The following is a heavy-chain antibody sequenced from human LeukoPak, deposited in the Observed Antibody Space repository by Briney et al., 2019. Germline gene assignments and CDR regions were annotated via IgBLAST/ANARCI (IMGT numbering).Heavy chain of an antibody. CDR1: GGSMNNYY. V-gene: IGHV4-59*01. Sequence: PSETLSLTCTISGGSMNNYYWTWIRQPPGKGLEWIGYIYYSGSTSYNPSLKSRVTISVDTSKKQFSLKLSSVTAADTAFYYCARYIVSYPHDAFDIWGQGTMVTVSS. D-gene: IGHD1-26*01. CDR2: IYYSGST. J-gene: IGHJ3*02. CDR3: ARYIVSYPHDAFDI.